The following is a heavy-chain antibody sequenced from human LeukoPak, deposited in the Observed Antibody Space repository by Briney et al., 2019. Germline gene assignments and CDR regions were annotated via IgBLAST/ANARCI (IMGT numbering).Heavy chain of an antibody. D-gene: IGHD6-19*01. CDR3: ARDQGRWLVRTFDY. Sequence: SETLSLTCTVSDGSISSSSYYWGWIRQPPGKGLEWIGNIYYSGSTYYNPTLKSRVTISVDTSKHQFSLKLSSVTAADTAVYYCARDQGRWLVRTFDYWGQGTLVTVSS. CDR1: DGSISSSSYY. J-gene: IGHJ4*02. V-gene: IGHV4-39*07. CDR2: IYYSGST.